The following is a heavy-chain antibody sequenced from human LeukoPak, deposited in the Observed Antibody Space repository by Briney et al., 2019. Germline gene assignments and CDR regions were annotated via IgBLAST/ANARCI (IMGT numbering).Heavy chain of an antibody. J-gene: IGHJ6*03. CDR1: GFTFSSYG. CDR3: ARGEFGDYYYFYMDV. Sequence: GGSLRLSCAASGFTFSSYGMHWVRQAPGKGLEWVAFIRYDGSNKYYADSVKGRFTISRDDAKNSLFLQMNSLRAEDTATYYCARGEFGDYYYFYMDVWGKGTTVTVSS. CDR2: IRYDGSNK. V-gene: IGHV3-30*02. D-gene: IGHD2/OR15-2a*01.